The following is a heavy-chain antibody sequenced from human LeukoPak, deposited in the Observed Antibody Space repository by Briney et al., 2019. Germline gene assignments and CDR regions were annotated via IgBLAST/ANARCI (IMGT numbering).Heavy chain of an antibody. CDR3: ARHSSYYGNFEY. CDR1: GGSISSSSYY. J-gene: IGHJ4*02. D-gene: IGHD3-10*01. Sequence: PSETLSLTCTVSGGSISSSSYYWGWIRRPPGKGLEWIGSIYHSGSSYYNPSLNSRVTISVDTSKNPFSLKLSSVTAADTAVYYCARHSSYYGNFEYWGQGTLVTVSS. CDR2: IYHSGSS. V-gene: IGHV4-39*01.